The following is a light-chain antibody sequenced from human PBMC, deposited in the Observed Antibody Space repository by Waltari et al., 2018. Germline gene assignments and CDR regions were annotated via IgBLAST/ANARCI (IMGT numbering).Light chain of an antibody. CDR2: EVS. CDR3: SSYTSSSIPYV. CDR1: SSDVGGYNH. Sequence: QSALTQAASVSGSPGQSITISCTGTSSDVGGYNHVPWYQHHPGKAPKLIISEVSNRPSGVSYLFSCSKSGNTASLTISGLQAEDEADYYCSSYTSSSIPYVFGTGTKVTAL. J-gene: IGLJ1*01. V-gene: IGLV2-14*01.